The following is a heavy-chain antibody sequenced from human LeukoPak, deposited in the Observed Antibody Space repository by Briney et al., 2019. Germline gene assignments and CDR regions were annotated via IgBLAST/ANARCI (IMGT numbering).Heavy chain of an antibody. CDR1: GGSISSYY. CDR2: IYYSGST. J-gene: IGHJ4*02. D-gene: IGHD3-10*01. V-gene: IGHV4-59*01. Sequence: SETLSLTCTVSGGSISSYYWSWTRQPPGKGLEWIGYIYYSGSTNYNPSLKSRVTISVDTSKNQFSLKLSSVTAADTAVYYCARYGSGSYYNSFDYWGQGTLVTVSS. CDR3: ARYGSGSYYNSFDY.